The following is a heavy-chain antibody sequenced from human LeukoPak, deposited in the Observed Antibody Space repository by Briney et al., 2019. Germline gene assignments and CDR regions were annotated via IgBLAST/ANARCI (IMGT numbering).Heavy chain of an antibody. J-gene: IGHJ3*02. V-gene: IGHV4-39*07. CDR2: IYYSGST. CDR1: GSSISSSSYY. CDR3: ARDKYSSGWSDAFDI. D-gene: IGHD6-19*01. Sequence: SETLSLTCTVSGSSISSSSYYWGWIRQPPGKGLEWIGSIYYSGSTYYNPSLKSRVTISVDTSKNQFSLKLSSVTAADTAVYYCARDKYSSGWSDAFDIWGQGTMVTVSS.